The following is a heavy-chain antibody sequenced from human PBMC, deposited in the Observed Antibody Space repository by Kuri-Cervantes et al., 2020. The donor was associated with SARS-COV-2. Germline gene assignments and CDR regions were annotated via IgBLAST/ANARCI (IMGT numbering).Heavy chain of an antibody. J-gene: IGHJ6*02. CDR3: ARHDYGDPLTYYYGIDV. CDR2: IYYNGST. Sequence: GSLRLSCTVSGGSIKNYFWTWIRQPPGKGLEWIGYIYYNGSTNYNPSLKSRVTISVDTSKNQFSLKLSSVTAADTAMYYCARHDYGDPLTYYYGIDVWGQGTTVTVSS. D-gene: IGHD4-17*01. V-gene: IGHV4-59*01. CDR1: GGSIKNYF.